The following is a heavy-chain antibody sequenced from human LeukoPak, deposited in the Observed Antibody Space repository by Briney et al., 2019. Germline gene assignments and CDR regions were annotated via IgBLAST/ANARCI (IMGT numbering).Heavy chain of an antibody. J-gene: IGHJ4*02. CDR2: TRNKANSYTT. D-gene: IGHD2-21*01. CDR1: GFTFSDHY. Sequence: GGSLRPSCAASGFTFSDHYMDWVRLAPGKGLEWVGRTRNKANSYTTEYAASVKGRFTISRDDSRNSLYLQMNSLKSEDTAVYYCVRVVHITANYPFDYWGQGTLVTVSS. CDR3: VRVVHITANYPFDY. V-gene: IGHV3-72*01.